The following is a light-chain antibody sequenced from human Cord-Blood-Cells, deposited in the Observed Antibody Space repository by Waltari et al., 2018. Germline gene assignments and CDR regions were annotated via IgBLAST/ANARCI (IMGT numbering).Light chain of an antibody. CDR3: QQYKT. J-gene: IGKJ1*01. CDR2: KAS. Sequence: DIQMTQSPSTLSAAVGDRVTITCRVSQSISSWLAWYQQKPGKAPKLLIYKASSLESGVPSRFSGSGSGTEFTLTISSLQPDDFATYHCQQYKTFGQGTKVEIK. CDR1: QSISSW. V-gene: IGKV1-5*03.